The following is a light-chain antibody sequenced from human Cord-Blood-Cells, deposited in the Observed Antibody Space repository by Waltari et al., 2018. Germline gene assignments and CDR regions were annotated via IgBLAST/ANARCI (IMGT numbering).Light chain of an antibody. CDR1: SSDVGGYNY. V-gene: IGLV2-14*01. J-gene: IGLJ2*01. Sequence: QSALTQPASVSGSPGQSIPLSCTGTSSDVGGYNYVSWYQQHPGKAPKLMIYDVSNRPSGVSKRFSGSKSGNTASLTISGLQAEDEADYYCSSYTSSSTLVFGGGTKLTVL. CDR3: SSYTSSSTLV. CDR2: DVS.